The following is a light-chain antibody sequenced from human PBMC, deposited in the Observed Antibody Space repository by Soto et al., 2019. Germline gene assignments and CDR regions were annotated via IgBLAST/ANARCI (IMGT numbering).Light chain of an antibody. V-gene: IGKV3-20*01. CDR2: GAS. Sequence: EIVLTQSPCTLSLSPGERATLSCGASQTVGSSFLAWFQHKPGQAPRLLIYGASTRATGIPDRFSGSGSGTDFTLTISRLEPEDFAVYYCHQYGSSQTFGQGTKVDIK. CDR3: HQYGSSQT. CDR1: QTVGSSF. J-gene: IGKJ1*01.